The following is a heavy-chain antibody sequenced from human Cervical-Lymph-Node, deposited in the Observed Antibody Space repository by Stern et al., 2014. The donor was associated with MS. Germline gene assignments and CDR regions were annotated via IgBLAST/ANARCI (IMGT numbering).Heavy chain of an antibody. J-gene: IGHJ4*02. V-gene: IGHV1-3*01. CDR1: GYSFTSYA. Sequence: MQLVESGAEVKKPGASVKVSCKASGYSFTSYALHWVRQAPGQRFEWMGWINAGNGDTKYSQNFQGRVTITSDTSANTAYMELTSLKSVDTAVYYCARLHYDSSGSGGDWGQGTLVTVSS. CDR2: INAGNGDT. D-gene: IGHD3-22*01. CDR3: ARLHYDSSGSGGD.